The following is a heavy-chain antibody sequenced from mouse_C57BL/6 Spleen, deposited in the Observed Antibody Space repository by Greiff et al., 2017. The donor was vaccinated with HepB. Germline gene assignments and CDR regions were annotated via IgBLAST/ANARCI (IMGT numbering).Heavy chain of an antibody. J-gene: IGHJ3*01. CDR1: GYTFTDYY. V-gene: IGHV1-76*01. D-gene: IGHD2-13*01. CDR3: ASTYYGDAAY. Sequence: QVQLQQSGAELVRPGASVKLSCKASGYTFTDYYINWVKQRPGQGLEWIARIYPGSGNTYYNEKFKGKATLTAEKSSSTAYMQLSSLTFEDSAVYFCASTYYGDAAYWGQGTLVTVSA. CDR2: IYPGSGNT.